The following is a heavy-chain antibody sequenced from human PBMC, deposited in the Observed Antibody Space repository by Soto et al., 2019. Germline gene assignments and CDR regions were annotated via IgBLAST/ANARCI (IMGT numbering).Heavy chain of an antibody. V-gene: IGHV3-33*01. CDR1: AFTFSNYG. CDR3: ARDDWSSPSCLNY. J-gene: IGHJ4*02. Sequence: QVQLVESGGGVVQPGTSLSLSCAASAFTFSNYGMHWVRQAPGRGLEWVAAIKSEGSKKYYTDSVTGRFTISRDNSDNTLYLRMNSLRAEDTAVYYGARDDWSSPSCLNYWGQGTLVTVSS. CDR2: IKSEGSKK. D-gene: IGHD2-2*01.